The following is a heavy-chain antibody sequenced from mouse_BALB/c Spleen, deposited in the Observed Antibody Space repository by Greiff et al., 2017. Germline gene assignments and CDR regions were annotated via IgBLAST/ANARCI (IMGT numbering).Heavy chain of an antibody. V-gene: IGHV2-9*02. Sequence: VHLVESGPGLVAPSQSLSITCTASGFSLTSYGVHWVRQPPGKGLEWLGVIWAGGSTNYNSALMSRLSISKDNSKSQVFLKMNSLQTDDTAMYYCARDGITTHYAMDYWGQGTSVTVSS. CDR3: ARDGITTHYAMDY. CDR2: IWAGGST. J-gene: IGHJ4*01. CDR1: GFSLTSYG. D-gene: IGHD2-4*01.